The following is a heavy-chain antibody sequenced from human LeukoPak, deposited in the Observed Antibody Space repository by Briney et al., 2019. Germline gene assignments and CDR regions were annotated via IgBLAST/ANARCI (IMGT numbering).Heavy chain of an antibody. CDR2: FSGSGDTT. CDR3: AKSYSSGWFGLYFDS. Sequence: PGGSLRLSCAASGFTFSSYAMNWVRQAPEKGLEWVSTFSGSGDTTYYADSVKGRFAISTDNSKNTLYLQMDSLRAEDTAVYYCAKSYSSGWFGLYFDSWGQGTLVTVSS. V-gene: IGHV3-23*01. J-gene: IGHJ4*02. CDR1: GFTFSSYA. D-gene: IGHD6-19*01.